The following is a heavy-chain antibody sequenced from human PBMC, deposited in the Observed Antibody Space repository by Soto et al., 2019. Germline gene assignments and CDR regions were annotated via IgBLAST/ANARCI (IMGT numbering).Heavy chain of an antibody. J-gene: IGHJ6*02. CDR2: INSGGSKR. V-gene: IGHV3-7*02. Sequence: GGSLRLSCGASGSTFSSSWMTWVRQAPGKGLEWVAYINSGGSKRYYVDSVKGRFTISRDNAKNSLYLQMNSLRDEDTAVYYCARKNTYYYDSSGRMDVWGQGTTVTVSS. D-gene: IGHD3-22*01. CDR3: ARKNTYYYDSSGRMDV. CDR1: GSTFSSSW.